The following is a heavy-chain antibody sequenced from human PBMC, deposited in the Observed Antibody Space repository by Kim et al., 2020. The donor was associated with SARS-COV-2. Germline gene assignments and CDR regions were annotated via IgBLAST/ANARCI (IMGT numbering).Heavy chain of an antibody. CDR3: ARADYGDYGAFDY. J-gene: IGHJ4*02. V-gene: IGHV3-48*03. Sequence: ADSVKGRFTISRDNAKNSLYLQMNSLRAEDTAVYYCARADYGDYGAFDYWGQGTLVTVSS. D-gene: IGHD4-17*01.